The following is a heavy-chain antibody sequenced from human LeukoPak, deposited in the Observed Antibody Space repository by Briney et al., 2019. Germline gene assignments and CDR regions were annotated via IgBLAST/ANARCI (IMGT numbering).Heavy chain of an antibody. Sequence: ASVKVSCKASGYTFTGYYIHWVRQAPGQGLEWMGWINPNSGGTNYAQKFQGRVTMTRDPSISTAYMELSWLRSDDTAMYHCASSRAQTLAFCGGDCYSGFDFWGQGTLVTVSS. CDR2: INPNSGGT. V-gene: IGHV1-2*02. D-gene: IGHD2-21*02. J-gene: IGHJ4*02. CDR1: GYTFTGYY. CDR3: ASSRAQTLAFCGGDCYSGFDF.